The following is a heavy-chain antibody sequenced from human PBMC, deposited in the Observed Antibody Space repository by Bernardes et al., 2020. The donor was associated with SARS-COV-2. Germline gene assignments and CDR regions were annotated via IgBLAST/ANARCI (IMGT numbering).Heavy chain of an antibody. CDR1: GFTFSTYW. Sequence: GWSLRLSCAASGFTFSTYWMHWVRQAPGKGLVWVSRINSDGSSTTYADSVKGRFTISRDNAKNTLYLQMNGLRSEDTAIYYCARGETTVTPPGGYWGQGTLVTVSS. D-gene: IGHD4-4*01. CDR3: ARGETTVTPPGGY. CDR2: INSDGSST. J-gene: IGHJ4*02. V-gene: IGHV3-74*01.